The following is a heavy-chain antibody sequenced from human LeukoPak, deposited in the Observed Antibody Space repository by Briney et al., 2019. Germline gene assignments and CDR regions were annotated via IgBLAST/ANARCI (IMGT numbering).Heavy chain of an antibody. V-gene: IGHV1-2*02. J-gene: IGHJ4*02. CDR2: IDPKSGGP. CDR1: GYTFTVKF. D-gene: IGHD3-9*01. Sequence: ASVKVSCKTSGYTFTVKFLHWLRQAPGQGLEWMGGIDPKSGGPVYGQNFRGRVTVPRDTSVSIAHMELSRLRSDGTAVYFCALENCYVDTGCSKSFDYWGQGTLVTVSS. CDR3: ALENCYVDTGCSKSFDY.